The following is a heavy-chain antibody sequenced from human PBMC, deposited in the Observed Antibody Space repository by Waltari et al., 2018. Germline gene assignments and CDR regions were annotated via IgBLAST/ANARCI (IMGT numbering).Heavy chain of an antibody. CDR3: ARGSYQNPFGTSGWYASNYYYYGMDV. CDR1: GFTFSSYA. CDR2: ISYDGSNK. D-gene: IGHD6-19*01. Sequence: QVQLVESGGGVVQPGRSLRLSCAVSGFTFSSYAMYWVRQAPAKGLEWVAVISYDGSNKYYADSVKGRFTSSRDNSKNTLYLQMNSLRAEDTAVYYCARGSYQNPFGTSGWYASNYYYYGMDVWGQGTTVTVSS. V-gene: IGHV3-30*16. J-gene: IGHJ6*02.